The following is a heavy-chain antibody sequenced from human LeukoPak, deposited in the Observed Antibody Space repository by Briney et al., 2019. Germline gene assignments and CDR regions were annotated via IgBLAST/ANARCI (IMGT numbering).Heavy chain of an antibody. J-gene: IGHJ4*02. CDR2: IYPDDSDT. CDR1: GYTFSNYW. Sequence: GESLKISCKGFGYTFSNYWIGWVRQMPGKGLEWMGIIYPDDSDTRYSPSFQGQVTISADKSISTAYLQWSSLKASDTAMYYCARHTSLGSWGGTDYWGQGTLVTVSS. V-gene: IGHV5-51*01. D-gene: IGHD3-16*01. CDR3: ARHTSLGSWGGTDY.